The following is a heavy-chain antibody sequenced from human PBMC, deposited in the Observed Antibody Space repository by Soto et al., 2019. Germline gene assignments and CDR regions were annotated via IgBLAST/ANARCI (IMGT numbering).Heavy chain of an antibody. CDR2: ISGSGGST. J-gene: IGHJ4*02. CDR1: GFTFSSYA. D-gene: IGHD3-22*01. Sequence: GGSLRLSCAASGFTFSSYAMSWVRQAPGKGLEWVSAISGSGGSTYYADSVKGRFTISRDNSKNTLYLQMNSLRAEDTAVYYCAKVTMIVVAIPPYFDYWGQGTLVTVSS. V-gene: IGHV3-23*01. CDR3: AKVTMIVVAIPPYFDY.